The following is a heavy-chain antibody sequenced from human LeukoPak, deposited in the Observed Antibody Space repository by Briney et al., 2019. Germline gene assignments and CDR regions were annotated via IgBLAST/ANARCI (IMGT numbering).Heavy chain of an antibody. CDR3: ARDSSSFPNYFDL. CDR2: IYSAGDT. D-gene: IGHD2/OR15-2a*01. V-gene: IGHV3-53*01. J-gene: IGHJ4*02. CDR1: GFTVGDNY. Sequence: PGRSLRLSCAASGFTVGDNYMSWVCQAPGKGLEWVSLIYSAGDTFYSDSVRGRFTISRDNSKNTLYLQMNSLRAEDTAFYYCARDSSSFPNYFDLWGQGTLVTVSS.